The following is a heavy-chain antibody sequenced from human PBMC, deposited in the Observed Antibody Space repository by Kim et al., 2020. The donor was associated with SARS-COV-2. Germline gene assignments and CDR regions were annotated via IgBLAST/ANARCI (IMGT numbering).Heavy chain of an antibody. CDR2: IYPGDSDT. V-gene: IGHV5-51*01. CDR3: ARQRKDYDSSGYYVDY. J-gene: IGHJ4*02. D-gene: IGHD3-22*01. CDR1: GYSFTSYW. Sequence: GESLKISCKGSGYSFTSYWIGWVRQMPGKGLEWMGIIYPGDSDTRYSPSFQGQVTISADKSISTAYLQWSSLKASDTAMYYCARQRKDYDSSGYYVDYWGQGTLVTVSS.